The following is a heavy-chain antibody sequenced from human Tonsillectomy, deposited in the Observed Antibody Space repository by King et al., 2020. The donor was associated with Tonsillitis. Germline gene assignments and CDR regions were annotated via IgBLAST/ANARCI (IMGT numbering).Heavy chain of an antibody. CDR1: GYSFATSW. CDR2: VFPGDSDV. CDR3: ASASPRGVSVSHY. J-gene: IGHJ1*01. V-gene: IGHV5-51*03. Sequence: GQLVQSGPEVKKPGESLKISCRGSGYSFATSWIAWVRQMPGKGLEWMGIVFPGDSDVKYHPSFQGHVTLSADRSTTTAYLHWSSLKASDTGMYYCASASPRGVSVSHYXGQGTLVTVSS. D-gene: IGHD3-10*01.